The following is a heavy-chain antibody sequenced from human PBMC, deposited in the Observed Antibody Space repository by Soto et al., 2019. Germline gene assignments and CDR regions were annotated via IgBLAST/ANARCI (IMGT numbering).Heavy chain of an antibody. CDR1: GFTFTNYF. CDR3: ARGDGRRSRVLYYYSGMDV. Sequence: QVQLVQSGAEVKKPGASVKVSCKASGFTFTNYFFHWVRQAPRQGLEWMGIISPYDGSTNYVQRLKGRVAMTIDKSTSPVYMDLSSPRSEDTAVYHCARGDGRRSRVLYYYSGMDVWGHGTTVIVSS. D-gene: IGHD1-26*01. J-gene: IGHJ6*02. V-gene: IGHV1-46*01. CDR2: ISPYDGST.